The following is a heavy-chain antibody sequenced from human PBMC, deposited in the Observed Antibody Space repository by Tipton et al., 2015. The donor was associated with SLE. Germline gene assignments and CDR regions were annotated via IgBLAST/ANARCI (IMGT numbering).Heavy chain of an antibody. CDR2: IRYDGSNK. V-gene: IGHV3-30*02. D-gene: IGHD6-19*01. CDR3: AGGDPGIAVAGAPGP. CDR1: GFTFSSYG. J-gene: IGHJ5*02. Sequence: SLRLSCAASGFTFSSYGMHWVRQAPGKGLEWVAFIRYDGSNKYYADSVKGRFTISRDNSKNTLYMQMNSLRAEDTAVYYCAGGDPGIAVAGAPGPWGQGTLVTVSS.